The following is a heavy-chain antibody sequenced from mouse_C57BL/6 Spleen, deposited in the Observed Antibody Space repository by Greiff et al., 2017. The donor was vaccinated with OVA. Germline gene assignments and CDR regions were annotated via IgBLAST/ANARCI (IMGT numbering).Heavy chain of an antibody. J-gene: IGHJ4*01. CDR1: GFTFSDYG. V-gene: IGHV5-17*01. Sequence: EVKLVESGGGLVKPGGSLKLSCAASGFTFSDYGMHWVRQAPEKGLEWVAYISSGSSTIYYADTVKGRFTISRDNAKNTLFLQMTSLRSEDTAMYYCARGGFTTVVGYAMDDWGQGTSVTVSS. CDR2: ISSGSSTI. CDR3: ARGGFTTVVGYAMDD. D-gene: IGHD1-1*01.